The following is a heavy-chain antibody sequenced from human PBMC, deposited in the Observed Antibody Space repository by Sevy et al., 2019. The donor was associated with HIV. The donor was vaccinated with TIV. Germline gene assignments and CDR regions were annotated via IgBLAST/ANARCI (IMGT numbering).Heavy chain of an antibody. CDR3: ARDPDSGSYYYYYGMDV. V-gene: IGHV3-33*01. CDR1: GFTFGTYG. D-gene: IGHD1-26*01. Sequence: GGSLRLSCVASGFTFGTYGMDWVRQAPGKGLEWVAVIWYDGSNKYYADSVKGRFTISRDNSKNTLYLQMNSLRAEDTAVYYCARDPDSGSYYYYYGMDVWGQGTTVTVSS. J-gene: IGHJ6*02. CDR2: IWYDGSNK.